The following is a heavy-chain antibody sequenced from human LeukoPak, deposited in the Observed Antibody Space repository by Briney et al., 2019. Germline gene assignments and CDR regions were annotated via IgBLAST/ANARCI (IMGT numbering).Heavy chain of an antibody. V-gene: IGHV4-59*08. CDR2: IYYSGST. CDR1: GGSINNYY. D-gene: IGHD3-3*01. Sequence: PSETLSLTCTVSGGSINNYYWNWIRQPPGKGLEWIGYIYYSGSTNYNPSLKSRVTISVDTSKNQFSLKLSSVTAADTAVYYCARQRFLEWYFDYWGQGTLVTVSS. CDR3: ARQRFLEWYFDY. J-gene: IGHJ4*02.